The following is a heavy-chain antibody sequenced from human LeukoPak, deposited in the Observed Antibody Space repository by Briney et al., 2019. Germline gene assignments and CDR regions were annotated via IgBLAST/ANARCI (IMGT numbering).Heavy chain of an antibody. J-gene: IGHJ6*02. CDR1: GGSFSGYY. CDR2: INHSGST. Sequence: SETLSLTCAVYGGSFSGYYWSWIRQPPGKGLEWIGGINHSGSTNYNPSLKSRVTISVDTSKNQFSLKLSSVTAADTAVYYCARVIAVDYYYGMDVWGQGTTVTVSS. V-gene: IGHV4-34*01. D-gene: IGHD6-19*01. CDR3: ARVIAVDYYYGMDV.